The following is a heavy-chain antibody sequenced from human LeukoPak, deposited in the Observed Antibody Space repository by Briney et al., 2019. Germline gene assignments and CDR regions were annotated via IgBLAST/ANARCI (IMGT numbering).Heavy chain of an antibody. V-gene: IGHV4-39*01. CDR2: IYYSGST. CDR3: ASEDIVVVVAAHSHFDY. Sequence: PSETLSLTCTVSGGSISSSSYYWGWLRQPPGKGLEWIGSIYYSGSTYYNPSLKSRVTISVDTSKNQFSLKLSSVTAADTAVYYCASEDIVVVVAAHSHFDYWGQGTLVTVSS. D-gene: IGHD2-15*01. J-gene: IGHJ4*02. CDR1: GGSISSSSYY.